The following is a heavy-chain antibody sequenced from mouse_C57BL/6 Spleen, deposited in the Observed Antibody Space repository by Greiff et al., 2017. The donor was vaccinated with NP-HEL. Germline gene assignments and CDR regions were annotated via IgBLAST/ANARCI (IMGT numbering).Heavy chain of an antibody. J-gene: IGHJ2*01. V-gene: IGHV1-55*01. CDR3: ARRGVMGGAFDY. D-gene: IGHD2-3*01. CDR1: GYTFTSYW. CDR2: IYPGSGST. Sequence: QVQLQQPGAELVKPGASVKMSCKASGYTFTSYWITWVKQRPGQGLEWIGDIYPGSGSTNYNEKFKSKATLTVDTSSSTAYMQLSSLTSEDSAVYYCARRGVMGGAFDYWGQGTTLTVSS.